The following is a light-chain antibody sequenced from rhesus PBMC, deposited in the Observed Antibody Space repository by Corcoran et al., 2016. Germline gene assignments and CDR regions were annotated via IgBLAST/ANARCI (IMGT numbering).Light chain of an antibody. Sequence: QAAPTQSPSVSGSPVQSVTISCTGTNSDIGAYDHVSWYQHLPGKAPKVIIYEVNQRPSGVSDRFSGFKSGNTASLTISGLRAEDEADYYCSSYATSTYIFGIGTRLTVL. V-gene: IGLV2-13*03. CDR2: EVN. CDR1: NSDIGAYDH. J-gene: IGLJ1*01. CDR3: SSYATSTYI.